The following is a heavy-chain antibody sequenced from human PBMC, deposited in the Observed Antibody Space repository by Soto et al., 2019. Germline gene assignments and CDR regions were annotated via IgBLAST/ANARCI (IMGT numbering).Heavy chain of an antibody. CDR3: ARTVGYDFWSGYSPIFDY. Sequence: PGGSLRLSCAASGFTFSSYAMSWVRQAPGKGLEWVSAISGSGGSTYYADSVKGRFTISRDNSKNTLYLQMNSLRAEDTAVYYCARTVGYDFWSGYSPIFDYWGQATLVTVSS. CDR2: ISGSGGST. CDR1: GFTFSSYA. D-gene: IGHD3-3*01. J-gene: IGHJ4*02. V-gene: IGHV3-23*01.